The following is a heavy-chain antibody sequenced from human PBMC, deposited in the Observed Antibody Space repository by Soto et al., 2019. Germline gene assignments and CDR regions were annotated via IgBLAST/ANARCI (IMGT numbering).Heavy chain of an antibody. J-gene: IGHJ4*02. D-gene: IGHD1-26*01. V-gene: IGHV4-39*07. CDR3: ARAAVKLGATLFDS. Sequence: SETLSLTCTVSGGSISSFAYYWGWIRQPPGKGLEWIGTVYYNENTYYNPSLKSRLTISVDTAKNQFSLRLSSMTAADSAVYFCARAAVKLGATLFDSWGQGTLVTVSS. CDR1: GGSISSFAYY. CDR2: VYYNENT.